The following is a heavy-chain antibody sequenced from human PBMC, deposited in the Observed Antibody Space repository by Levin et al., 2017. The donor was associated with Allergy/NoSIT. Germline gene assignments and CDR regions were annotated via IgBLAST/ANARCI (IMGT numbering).Heavy chain of an antibody. J-gene: IGHJ4*02. CDR2: IGGSGGTT. D-gene: IGHD3-16*01. CDR1: GFTFSSYA. V-gene: IGHV3-23*01. CDR3: AKDEYGSQLVPGGGGDFDF. Sequence: PGGSLRLSCVGSGFTFSSYAMSWVRQAPGKGLEWVSAIGGSGGTTYYADSVKGRFTISRDNPKKTLYLQMNSLRAEDTAVYYCAKDEYGSQLVPGGGGDFDFWGQGTLVTVSS.